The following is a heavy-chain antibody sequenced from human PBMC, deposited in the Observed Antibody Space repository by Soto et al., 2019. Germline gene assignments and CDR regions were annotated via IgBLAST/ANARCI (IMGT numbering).Heavy chain of an antibody. D-gene: IGHD3-22*01. CDR1: GFTFSDYY. J-gene: IGHJ4*02. Sequence: QVQLVESGGGLVKPGGSLRLSCAASGFTFSDYYMSWIRQAPGKGLEWVSCISSSSSYTNYADSVKGRFTISRDNAKNSLYLQMNSLRAEDTAVYYCARETMIDAVDYWGQGTLVTVSS. V-gene: IGHV3-11*05. CDR2: ISSSSSYT. CDR3: ARETMIDAVDY.